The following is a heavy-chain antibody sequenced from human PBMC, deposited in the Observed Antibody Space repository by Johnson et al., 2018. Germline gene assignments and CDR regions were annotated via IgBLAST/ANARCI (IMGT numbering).Heavy chain of an antibody. V-gene: IGHV3-66*02. CDR3: AREGSSGWYPYWYFDL. D-gene: IGHD6-19*01. Sequence: VQLVQSGGGLVQPGGSLRLSCAASGFTVSSNYMSWVRQAPGKGLEWVSVIYSGGSTYSADSVTGRFTISRDNSKNTLYLQMNSLRAEETAVYYCAREGSSGWYPYWYFDLWGRGTLVTVSS. J-gene: IGHJ2*01. CDR2: IYSGGST. CDR1: GFTVSSNY.